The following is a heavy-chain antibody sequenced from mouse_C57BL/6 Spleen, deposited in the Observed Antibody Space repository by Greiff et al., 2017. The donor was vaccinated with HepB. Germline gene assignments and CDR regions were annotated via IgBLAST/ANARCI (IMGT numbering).Heavy chain of an antibody. CDR3: ARGGDSSGYSFAY. D-gene: IGHD3-2*02. CDR2: IDPSDSYT. CDR1: GYTFTSYW. V-gene: IGHV1-69*01. J-gene: IGHJ3*01. Sequence: QVQLQQPGAELVMPGASVKLSCKASGYTFTSYWMHWVKQRPGQGLEWIGEIDPSDSYTNYNQKFKGKSTLTVDKSSSTAYMQLSSLTSEDSAVYYCARGGDSSGYSFAYWGQGTLVTVSA.